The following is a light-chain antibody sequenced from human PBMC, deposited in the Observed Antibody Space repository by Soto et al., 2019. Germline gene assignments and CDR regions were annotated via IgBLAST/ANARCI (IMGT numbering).Light chain of an antibody. CDR2: DAS. J-gene: IGKJ4*01. CDR3: QQALT. Sequence: AIQLTQSPSSLSASVGDRVTITCRASQGISSALAWYQQKPGKAPKLQIYDASSLESGVPSRFSGSGSGTDFTLTISSLQPEDFATYYCQQALTFGGGTKVEIK. V-gene: IGKV1-13*02. CDR1: QGISSA.